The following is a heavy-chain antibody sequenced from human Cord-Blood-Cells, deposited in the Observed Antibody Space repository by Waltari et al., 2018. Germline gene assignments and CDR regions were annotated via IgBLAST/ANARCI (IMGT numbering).Heavy chain of an antibody. CDR2: IYYSGRT. CDR3: ASPSGSYSDDAFDI. CDR1: GGSIRSSSYY. V-gene: IGHV4-39*01. J-gene: IGHJ3*02. D-gene: IGHD1-26*01. Sequence: QLQLQESGPGLVKPSETLSLTCTVSGGSIRSSSYYWGWTRQPPGKGLEWIGSIYYSGRTYYNPSLKSRVTISVDTSKNQFSLKLSSVTAADTAVYYCASPSGSYSDDAFDIWGQGTMVTVSS.